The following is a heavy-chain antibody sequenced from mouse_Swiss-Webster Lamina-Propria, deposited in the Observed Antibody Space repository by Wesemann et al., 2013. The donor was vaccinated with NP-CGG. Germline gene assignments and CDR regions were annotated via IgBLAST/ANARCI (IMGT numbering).Heavy chain of an antibody. CDR2: IYPGSGST. J-gene: IGHJ2*01. CDR1: GYTFTSYW. CDR3: TRSDDGYPFDY. D-gene: IGHD2-3*01. V-gene: IGHV1S22*01. Sequence: LQQPGSELVRPGASVKLSCKASGYTFTSYWMHWVKQRHGQGLEWIGNIYPGSGSTNYDEKFKSKGTLTVDTSSSTAYMHLSSLTSEDSAVYYCTRSDDGYPFDYWGQGTTLTVSS.